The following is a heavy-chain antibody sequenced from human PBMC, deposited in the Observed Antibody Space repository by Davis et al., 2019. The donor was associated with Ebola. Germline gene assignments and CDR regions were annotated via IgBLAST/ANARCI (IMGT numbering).Heavy chain of an antibody. J-gene: IGHJ4*02. D-gene: IGHD1-1*01. CDR2: INPHNGNT. V-gene: IGHV1-18*04. CDR1: GYTFTNYG. Sequence: AASVKVSCKASGYTFTNYGITWVRQAPGQGLEWMGWINPHNGNTNYAQNVQGRVIMTSDTATTTVYMEVGSLRSDDTAVYYCARAQFPTTSDHWGQGTLVTVSS. CDR3: ARAQFPTTSDH.